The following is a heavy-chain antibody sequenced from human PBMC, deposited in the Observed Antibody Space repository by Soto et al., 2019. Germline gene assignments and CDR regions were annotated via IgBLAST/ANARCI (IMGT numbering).Heavy chain of an antibody. CDR1: GYTFTSYG. V-gene: IGHV1-18*01. Sequence: QVQLVQSGAEVKKPGASVKVSCKASGYTFTSYGISWVRQAPGQGLEWMGWISAYNGNTNYAQKLQGRVTMTTDTPTSTGYMELRSLRSDDTAVDYCASDRSGSYSPVSMDVWGQGTTVTVSS. D-gene: IGHD1-26*01. J-gene: IGHJ6*02. CDR3: ASDRSGSYSPVSMDV. CDR2: ISAYNGNT.